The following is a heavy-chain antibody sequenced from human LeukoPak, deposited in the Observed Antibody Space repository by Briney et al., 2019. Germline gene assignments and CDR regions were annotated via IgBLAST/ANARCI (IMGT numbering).Heavy chain of an antibody. D-gene: IGHD6-6*01. CDR1: GGSVSSGSYY. CDR2: SYYFEST. CDR3: ARDRHYYYYMDV. V-gene: IGHV4-61*01. Sequence: SETLSLTCTVSGGSVSSGSYYWSWIRQPPGKGLEWIGYSYYFESTNYNPSLTSRVTISVDTSKKQFSLKLTSVTAADTAVYYCARDRHYYYYMDVWGKGTTVTVSS. J-gene: IGHJ6*03.